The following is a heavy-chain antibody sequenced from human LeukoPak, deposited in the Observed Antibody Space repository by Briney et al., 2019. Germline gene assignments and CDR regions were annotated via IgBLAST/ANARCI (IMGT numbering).Heavy chain of an antibody. Sequence: ASVKVSCKASGGTFSGYAISWVRQAPGQGLEWMGGIIPIFGTANYAQKFQGRVTITADESTSTAYMELSSLRSEDTAVYYCARGGGRYYYFDYWGQGTLVTVSS. CDR2: IIPIFGTA. D-gene: IGHD3-9*01. V-gene: IGHV1-69*13. CDR1: GGTFSGYA. CDR3: ARGGGRYYYFDY. J-gene: IGHJ4*02.